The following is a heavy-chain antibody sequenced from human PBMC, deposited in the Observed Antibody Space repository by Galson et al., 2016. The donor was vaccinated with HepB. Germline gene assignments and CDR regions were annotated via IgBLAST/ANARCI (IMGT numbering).Heavy chain of an antibody. V-gene: IGHV3-15*01. CDR1: RFTFSTYW. D-gene: IGHD3-16*01. J-gene: IGHJ4*02. CDR2: IHSRTDGGTT. CDR3: KTRIDPFAGDR. Sequence: SLRLSCAASRFTFSTYWMTWVRQPPGRGLEWVGRIHSRTDGGTTDYAAPVKGRFIISRDDSKNTLYLQMNSLKIEDTAVYYCKTRIDPFAGDRWGQGTRVTVSS.